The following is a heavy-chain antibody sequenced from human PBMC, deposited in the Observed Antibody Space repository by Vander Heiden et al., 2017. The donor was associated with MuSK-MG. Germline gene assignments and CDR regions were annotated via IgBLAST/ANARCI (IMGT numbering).Heavy chain of an antibody. CDR2: IHNSGRT. V-gene: IGHV4-59*08. CDR1: GGSSSSHY. Sequence: QVQLQESGPGLVKPSATLSLTCPVSGGSSSSHYWNWIRQTPGKGLEWIGNIHNSGRTDYNPSLKSRVTISVDTSKNQLSLRLNSVTAADTAVYYCARHTATNLYYYYYGMDVWGQGTTVTVSS. CDR3: ARHTATNLYYYYYGMDV. D-gene: IGHD1-26*01. J-gene: IGHJ6*02.